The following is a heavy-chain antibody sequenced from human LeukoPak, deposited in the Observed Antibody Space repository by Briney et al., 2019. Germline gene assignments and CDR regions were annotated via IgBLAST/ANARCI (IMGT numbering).Heavy chain of an antibody. CDR2: ISSSSSYI. CDR1: GFTFSSYS. D-gene: IGHD1-14*01. J-gene: IGHJ3*02. CDR3: ARDARKTGRAFDI. V-gene: IGHV3-21*04. Sequence: PGGSLRLSCAASGFTFSSYSMNWVRQAPGKGLEWVSSISSSSSYIYYADSVKGRFTISRDNAKNSLYLQMNSLRAEDTAVYYCARDARKTGRAFDIWGQGTMVTVSS.